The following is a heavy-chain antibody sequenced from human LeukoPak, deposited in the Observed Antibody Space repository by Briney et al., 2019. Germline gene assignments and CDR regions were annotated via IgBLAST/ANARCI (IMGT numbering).Heavy chain of an antibody. Sequence: GASVKVSCKASGYTFTSYGISWVRQAPGQGLEWLGWINPKNGGTIYAQKFQDRVTMTRDTSISTAYMELSRLRSDDTAIYYCARDLPHISISRQFDPWGQGTLVTVSS. CDR3: ARDLPHISISRQFDP. J-gene: IGHJ5*02. V-gene: IGHV1-2*02. CDR1: GYTFTSYG. CDR2: INPKNGGT. D-gene: IGHD3-3*01.